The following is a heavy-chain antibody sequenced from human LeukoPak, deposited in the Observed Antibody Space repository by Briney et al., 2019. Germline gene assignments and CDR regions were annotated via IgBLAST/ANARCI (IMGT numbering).Heavy chain of an antibody. J-gene: IGHJ6*02. CDR3: ARDPTPRYCSGGSCYTHYGMDV. V-gene: IGHV3-21*01. CDR2: ISSSISYI. CDR1: GFTFSSYT. D-gene: IGHD2-15*01. Sequence: GGSLRLSCAASGFTFSSYTMNCGREAPGKGLERVSSISSSISYIYKADPVKVRLTISRDHAKNSLSLQMNSLRAEATAVYYCARDPTPRYCSGGSCYTHYGMDVWGQGTTVTVSS.